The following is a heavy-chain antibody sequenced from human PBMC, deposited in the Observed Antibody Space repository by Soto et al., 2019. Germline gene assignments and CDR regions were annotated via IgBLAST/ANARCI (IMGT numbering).Heavy chain of an antibody. CDR2: ISYDGSNK. CDR3: AKGILSATIGPYAMDV. J-gene: IGHJ6*02. D-gene: IGHD3-16*01. Sequence: HPVGSLRLSCAASGFTFSSYAMHWVRRAPGKGLEWVAVISYDGSNKYYADSVKGRFTISRDNSKNTLYVQVNSLRPEDTAVYYCAKGILSATIGPYAMDVWGQGTTVTVSS. V-gene: IGHV3-30-3*01. CDR1: GFTFSSYA.